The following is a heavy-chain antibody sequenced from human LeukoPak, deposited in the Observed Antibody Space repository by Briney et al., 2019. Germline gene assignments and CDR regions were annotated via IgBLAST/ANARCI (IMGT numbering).Heavy chain of an antibody. CDR1: GFTFSSYS. D-gene: IGHD3-3*01. J-gene: IGHJ4*02. Sequence: GGSLRLSCAASGFTFSSYSMNWIRQAPGKGLEWVSYISSSGSTIYYADSVKGRFTISRDNAKNSLYLQMNSLRAEDTAVYYCAREGVATAGTAYDYWGQGTLVTVSS. CDR3: AREGVATAGTAYDY. CDR2: ISSSGSTI. V-gene: IGHV3-48*04.